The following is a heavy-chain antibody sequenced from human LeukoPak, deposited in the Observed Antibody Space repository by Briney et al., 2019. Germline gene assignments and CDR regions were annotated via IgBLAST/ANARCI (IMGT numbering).Heavy chain of an antibody. CDR2: IYPGDSDI. CDR1: GYTFTSHW. V-gene: IGHV5-51*01. D-gene: IGHD3-16*02. Sequence: KPGESLKISCKGSGYTFTSHWIAWVRQMPGKGLEWMGIIYPGDSDIRYSPSFQGRVTISADKSISTAYLQWSSLKASDTAMYYCARGYRLDSWGQGTLVTVSS. CDR3: ARGYRLDS. J-gene: IGHJ4*02.